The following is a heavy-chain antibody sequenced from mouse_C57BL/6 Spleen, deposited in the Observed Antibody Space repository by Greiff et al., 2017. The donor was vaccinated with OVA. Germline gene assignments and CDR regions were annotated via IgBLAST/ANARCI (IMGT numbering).Heavy chain of an antibody. CDR3: ARGGYYGGFAY. J-gene: IGHJ3*01. CDR1: GYTFTDYY. V-gene: IGHV1-26*01. Sequence: VQLQQSGPELVKPGASVKISCKASGYTFTDYYMNWVKQSPGKSLEWIGDINPNNGGTSYNQKFKGKATLTVDKSSSTAYMELRSLTSEDSAVYYCARGGYYGGFAYWGQGTLVTVSA. CDR2: INPNNGGT. D-gene: IGHD1-1*01.